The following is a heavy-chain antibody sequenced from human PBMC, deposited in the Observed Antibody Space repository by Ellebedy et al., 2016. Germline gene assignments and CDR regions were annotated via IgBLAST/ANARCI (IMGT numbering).Heavy chain of an antibody. D-gene: IGHD5-12*01. CDR2: IYPGDSDT. CDR1: GYSFTSYW. CDR3: ARSGYSGYETDY. Sequence: KVSXXGSGYSFTSYWIGWVRQMPGKGLEWMGIIYPGDSDTRYSPSFQGQVTISADKSITTAYLQWSSLKASDTAMYYCARSGYSGYETDYWGQGTLVTVSS. J-gene: IGHJ4*02. V-gene: IGHV5-51*01.